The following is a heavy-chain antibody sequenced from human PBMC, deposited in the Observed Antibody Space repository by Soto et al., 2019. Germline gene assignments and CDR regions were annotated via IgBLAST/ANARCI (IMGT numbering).Heavy chain of an antibody. CDR3: GFGEETRYYYYGMDV. Sequence: EVQLVESGGGLVQRGGSLRLSCAASGLTFSSYSMNWVRQAPGKGLEWVSYISSSSSTIYYADSVKGRFTISRDNAKNALYVQRNSLGGGDTAVYYCGFGEETRYYYYGMDVGGQGTTVTVS. J-gene: IGHJ6*02. D-gene: IGHD3-10*01. CDR1: GLTFSSYS. V-gene: IGHV3-48*01. CDR2: ISSSSSTI.